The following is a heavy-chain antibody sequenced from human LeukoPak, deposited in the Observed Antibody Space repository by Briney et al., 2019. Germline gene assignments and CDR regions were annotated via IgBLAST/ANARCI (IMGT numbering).Heavy chain of an antibody. J-gene: IGHJ4*02. Sequence: GGSPRLSCAASGFTFSSYDMHWVRQATGKGLEWVSAIGTAGDTYYPGSVKGRFTISRENAKNSLYLQMNSLRAEDTAVYYCAKGATVNYFDYWGQGTLVTVSS. CDR3: AKGATVNYFDY. D-gene: IGHD4-17*01. CDR2: IGTAGDT. CDR1: GFTFSSYD. V-gene: IGHV3-13*01.